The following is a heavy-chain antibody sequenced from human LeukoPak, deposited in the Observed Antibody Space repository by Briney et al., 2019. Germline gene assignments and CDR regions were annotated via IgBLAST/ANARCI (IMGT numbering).Heavy chain of an antibody. CDR3: ARDAPAPYNSGWLYFDY. CDR2: IRSKTNNYAT. D-gene: IGHD6-19*01. J-gene: IGHJ4*02. CDR1: GFTFSGSA. V-gene: IGHV3-73*01. Sequence: GGSLRLSCAASGFTFSGSALHWVRQASGKGLEWIGRIRSKTNNYATTYAASVTGRFTISRDDAENTAYLQMNSLKTEDTAMYYCARDAPAPYNSGWLYFDYWGQGTLVTVSS.